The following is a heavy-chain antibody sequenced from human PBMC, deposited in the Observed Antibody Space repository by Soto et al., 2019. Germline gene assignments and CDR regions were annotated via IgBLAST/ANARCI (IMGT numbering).Heavy chain of an antibody. Sequence: QVQLVESGGGVVQPGRSLRLSCAASGFTFSYHALNWVRQAPGKGLEWVAVISYDGDNKYIAESVKGRFTISRDNCKNTVSLQMNSLRAEDTAMYFCARGTTTSAFSAMDVWGQGTTVTVSS. D-gene: IGHD1-1*01. CDR2: ISYDGDNK. V-gene: IGHV3-30-3*01. CDR1: GFTFSYHA. CDR3: ARGTTTSAFSAMDV. J-gene: IGHJ6*02.